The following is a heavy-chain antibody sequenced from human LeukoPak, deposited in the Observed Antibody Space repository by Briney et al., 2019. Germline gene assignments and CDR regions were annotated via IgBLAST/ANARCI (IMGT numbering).Heavy chain of an antibody. D-gene: IGHD5-24*01. V-gene: IGHV4-59*08. Sequence: SETLSLTCTVSGDSISSYYWSWIRQPPGKGLEWIGYIYYSGGTDYNPSLKSRVTISVDTSKNQFSLKLRSVTAADTAVYYCARHITISGPYDASDIWGQGTMVTVSP. J-gene: IGHJ3*02. CDR2: IYYSGGT. CDR1: GDSISSYY. CDR3: ARHITISGPYDASDI.